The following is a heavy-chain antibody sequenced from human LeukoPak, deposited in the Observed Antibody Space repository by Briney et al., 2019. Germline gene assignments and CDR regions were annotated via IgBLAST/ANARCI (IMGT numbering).Heavy chain of an antibody. D-gene: IGHD1-26*01. Sequence: GESLQISCQGSGYTFTSNSIGWVRQMPGKGLEWMGVIYPGDSDTKSSPSFQGQVTISADKSISTAYLQWNNLKASDTAMYYCARGRSGSYFFDSWGQGTLVTVSS. CDR1: GYTFTSNS. V-gene: IGHV5-51*01. CDR3: ARGRSGSYFFDS. CDR2: IYPGDSDT. J-gene: IGHJ4*02.